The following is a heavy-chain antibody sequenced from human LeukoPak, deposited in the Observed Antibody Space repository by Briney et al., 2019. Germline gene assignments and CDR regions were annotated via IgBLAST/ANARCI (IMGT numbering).Heavy chain of an antibody. Sequence: GGSLRLSCAASGFTFNDYAMYWVRQAPGKGLEWVTLISYDGYDKSYADSVKGRFTISRDNSKSTLYLQMNSLRDDDSAAYFCARVYLERLTAGYFDHWGQGTQVTVSP. CDR2: ISYDGYDK. V-gene: IGHV3-30-3*01. CDR3: ARVYLERLTAGYFDH. J-gene: IGHJ4*02. CDR1: GFTFNDYA. D-gene: IGHD2-8*01.